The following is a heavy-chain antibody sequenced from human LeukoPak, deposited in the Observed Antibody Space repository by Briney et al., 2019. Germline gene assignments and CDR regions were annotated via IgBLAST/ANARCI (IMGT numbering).Heavy chain of an antibody. D-gene: IGHD6-6*01. CDR3: ARDRSIAAPLNYYYYYGMDV. V-gene: IGHV3-23*01. CDR2: ITRSGGST. CDR1: GFTFSSYA. J-gene: IGHJ6*02. Sequence: PGGSLRLSCAASGFTFSSYAMSWVRQAPGKGLEWVSAITRSGGSTYYADSVKGRFTTSRDNSRNTLYLQMNSLRAEDTAVYYCARDRSIAAPLNYYYYYGMDVWGQGTTVTVSS.